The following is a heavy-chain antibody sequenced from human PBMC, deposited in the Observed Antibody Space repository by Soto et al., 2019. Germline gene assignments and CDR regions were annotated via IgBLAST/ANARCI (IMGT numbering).Heavy chain of an antibody. D-gene: IGHD6-6*01. Sequence: SETLSLTCTVSGGSISSGDYYWSWIRQPPGKGLEWIGYIYYSGSTYYNPSLKSRVTISVDTSKNQFSLKLSSVTAADTAVYYCARGERIAARLGPFDYWGQGNLVTVSS. CDR3: ARGERIAARLGPFDY. V-gene: IGHV4-30-4*01. CDR1: GGSISSGDYY. CDR2: IYYSGST. J-gene: IGHJ4*02.